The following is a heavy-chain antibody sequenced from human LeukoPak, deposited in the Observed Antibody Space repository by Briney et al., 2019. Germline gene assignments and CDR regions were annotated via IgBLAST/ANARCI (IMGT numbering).Heavy chain of an antibody. J-gene: IGHJ6*02. Sequence: GGSLRLSCAASGFTFSSYGTHWVRQPPGKGLECVPPISHDGSNKYYADSVKGRFTISRDNSKITLYLQMNSLRAEDTAVYYCAKVNQPLACYYYYYGMDVWGQGTTVTVSS. CDR1: GFTFSSYG. D-gene: IGHD2-2*01. CDR3: AKVNQPLACYYYYYGMDV. V-gene: IGHV3-30*18. CDR2: ISHDGSNK.